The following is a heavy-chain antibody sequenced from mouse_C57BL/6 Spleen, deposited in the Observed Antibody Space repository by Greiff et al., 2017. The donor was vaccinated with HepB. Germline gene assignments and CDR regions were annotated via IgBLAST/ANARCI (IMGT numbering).Heavy chain of an antibody. J-gene: IGHJ4*01. CDR3: ASNKSLDSDYALHY. D-gene: IGHD2-12*01. Sequence: QVQLKQPGAELVRPGTSVKLSCKASGYTFTSYWMHWVKQRPGQGLEWIGVIEPSDSYTNYNQKFKGQATLTVDTSSSTAYMQRRSLTSEDSAVYYCASNKSLDSDYALHYWGQGTSVTVSS. CDR2: IEPSDSYT. V-gene: IGHV1-59*01. CDR1: GYTFTSYW.